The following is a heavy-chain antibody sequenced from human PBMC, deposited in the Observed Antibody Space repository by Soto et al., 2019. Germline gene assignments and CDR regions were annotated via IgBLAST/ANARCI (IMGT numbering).Heavy chain of an antibody. J-gene: IGHJ6*02. CDR3: AKFTVTILIPGGYGMDV. D-gene: IGHD4-4*01. Sequence: VQLLESGGGLVQPGGSLRLSCAASGFTFSSYAMSWVRQAPGKGLEWVSAISGSGGSTYYADSVKGRFTISRDNSKNTLYLQMNSLRAEDTAVYYCAKFTVTILIPGGYGMDVWGQGTTVTVSS. CDR1: GFTFSSYA. V-gene: IGHV3-23*01. CDR2: ISGSGGST.